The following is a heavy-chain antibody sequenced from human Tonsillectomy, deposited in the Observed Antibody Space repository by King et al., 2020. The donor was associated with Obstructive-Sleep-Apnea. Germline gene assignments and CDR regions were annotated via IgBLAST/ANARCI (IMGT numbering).Heavy chain of an antibody. D-gene: IGHD3-22*01. CDR1: GGSISSYY. Sequence: VQLQESGPGLVKPSETLSLTCTVSGGSISSYYWSWIRQPPGKGLEWIGYISYSVSTNYNPSLKIRVTISVDTSKNQFALKLSSVTAADTAVYYCARSLDSSGYYYTNYWGQGTLVTVSS. CDR2: ISYSVST. V-gene: IGHV4-59*08. CDR3: ARSLDSSGYYYTNY. J-gene: IGHJ4*02.